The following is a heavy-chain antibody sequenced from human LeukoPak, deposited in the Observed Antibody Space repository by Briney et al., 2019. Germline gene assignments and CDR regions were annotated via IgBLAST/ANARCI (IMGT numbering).Heavy chain of an antibody. Sequence: ASVKVSCKASGYTFTTYAMNWVRQAPGQGLEWMGWINTNTENPTYAQGFTGQVVFSLDTSVSTAYLQISSLRAEDTAEYYCARGGYYYDSRGSFDYWGQGTLVTVSS. V-gene: IGHV7-4-1*02. J-gene: IGHJ4*02. D-gene: IGHD3-22*01. CDR3: ARGGYYYDSRGSFDY. CDR1: GYTFTTYA. CDR2: INTNTENP.